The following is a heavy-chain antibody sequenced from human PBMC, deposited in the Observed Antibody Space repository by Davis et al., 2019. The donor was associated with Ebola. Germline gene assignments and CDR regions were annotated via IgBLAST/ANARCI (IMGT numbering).Heavy chain of an antibody. CDR3: ARGFKKTVTTRRYWYFDL. CDR2: IYYSGST. CDR1: GGSISSGDYY. V-gene: IGHV4-30-4*01. D-gene: IGHD4-17*01. Sequence: MPSETLSLTCTVSGGSISSGDYYWSWIRQPPGKGLEWIGYIYYSGSTYYNPSLKSRVTISVDTSKNQFSLKLSSVTAADTAVYYCARGFKKTVTTRRYWYFDLWGRGTLVTVSS. J-gene: IGHJ2*01.